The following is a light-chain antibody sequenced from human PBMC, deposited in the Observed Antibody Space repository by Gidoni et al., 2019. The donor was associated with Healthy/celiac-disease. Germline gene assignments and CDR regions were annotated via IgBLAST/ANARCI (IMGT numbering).Light chain of an antibody. CDR3: QQRSNWPPV. J-gene: IGKJ3*01. Sequence: EIVFTPSPATLSLSPGERATLSCRASPSVSSYLAWYQQKPGQAPRLLIYDASNRATGIPARFSGSGSGTDFTLTISSLEPEDFAVYYCQQRSNWPPVFGHGTKVDIK. CDR1: PSVSSY. V-gene: IGKV3-11*01. CDR2: DAS.